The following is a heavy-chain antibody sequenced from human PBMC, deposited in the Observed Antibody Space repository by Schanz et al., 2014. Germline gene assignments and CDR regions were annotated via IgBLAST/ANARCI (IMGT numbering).Heavy chain of an antibody. D-gene: IGHD3-3*01. CDR2: INWNGGDT. J-gene: IGHJ5*02. CDR1: GFIFDDYG. Sequence: EVLLLESGGRVERPGGSLRLSCAASGFIFDDYGMSWVRQVPGKGLEWVSGINWNGGDTSYADSVKGRFIISRDNAKNSLYLEMNSLRAGDTAFYHCARQPGRITVSGVVSNWFDPWGQGTLVTVSS. CDR3: ARQPGRITVSGVVSNWFDP. V-gene: IGHV3-20*01.